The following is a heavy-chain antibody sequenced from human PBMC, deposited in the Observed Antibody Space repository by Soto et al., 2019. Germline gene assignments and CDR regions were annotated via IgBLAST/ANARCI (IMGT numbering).Heavy chain of an antibody. D-gene: IGHD5-12*01. V-gene: IGHV3-74*01. Sequence: GGSLRLSCAASGLTFSSYWMHWVRQAPGKGLGWVSRLYTDASSATYADSVKGRFTISRDNARNTLFQQIDSLRTKERAVYYCLRANSGHRNFYYRGGGSLVTTSS. CDR3: LRANSGHRNFYY. J-gene: IGHJ4*02. CDR1: GLTFSSYW. CDR2: LYTDASSA.